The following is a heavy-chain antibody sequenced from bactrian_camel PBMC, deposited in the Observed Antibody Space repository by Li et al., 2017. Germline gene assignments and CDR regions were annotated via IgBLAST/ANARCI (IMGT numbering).Heavy chain of an antibody. J-gene: IGHJ4*01. CDR2: IYTGDGST. D-gene: IGHD6*01. Sequence: DVQLVESGGGSVQAGGSLRLSCAASGFTYSSNCMGWFRQTPDKKREGIAAIYTGDGSTYYADSVKGRFTISQGNAKNTVYLQMNSLEPEDTAMYYCAAKYGASWACNPNQKRHGYAYWGQGTQVTVS. CDR1: GFTYSSNC. CDR3: AAKYGASWACNPNQKRHGYAY. V-gene: IGHV3S40*01.